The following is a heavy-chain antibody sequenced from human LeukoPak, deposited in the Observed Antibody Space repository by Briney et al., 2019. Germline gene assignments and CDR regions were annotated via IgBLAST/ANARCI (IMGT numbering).Heavy chain of an antibody. CDR1: GFTFSSYS. D-gene: IGHD6-19*01. CDR2: ISGSGGST. V-gene: IGHV3-23*01. Sequence: GGSLRLSCAASGFTFSSYSMNWVRQAPGKGLEWVSAISGSGGSTYYADSVKGRFTISRDNSKNTLYLQMNSLRAEDTAVYYCAKDQISGWLLFDYWGQGTLVTVSS. CDR3: AKDQISGWLLFDY. J-gene: IGHJ4*02.